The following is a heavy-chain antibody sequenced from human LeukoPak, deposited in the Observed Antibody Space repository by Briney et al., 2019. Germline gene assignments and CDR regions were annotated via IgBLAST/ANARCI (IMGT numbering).Heavy chain of an antibody. V-gene: IGHV3-7*01. CDR2: IKQDGSEK. D-gene: IGHD2-21*02. CDR3: ARDIVVVTAILDY. J-gene: IGHJ4*02. Sequence: PGGSPRLSCAASGFTFSSYWMSWVRQAPGKGLEWVANIKQDGSEKYYVDSVKGRFTISRDNAKNSLYLQMNSLRAEDTAVYYCARDIVVVTAILDYWGQGTLVTVSS. CDR1: GFTFSSYW.